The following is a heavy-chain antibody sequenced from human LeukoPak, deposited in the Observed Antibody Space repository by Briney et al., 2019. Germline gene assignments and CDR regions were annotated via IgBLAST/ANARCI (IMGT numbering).Heavy chain of an antibody. Sequence: GGSLRLSCAASGFTVSSNYMSWVRQAPGKGLEWVSVIYSGGSTYYADSVKGRFTISGDNSKNTLYLQMNSLRAEDTAVYYCARTTQYYYYMDVWGKGTTVTVSS. J-gene: IGHJ6*03. V-gene: IGHV3-66*02. CDR1: GFTVSSNY. CDR2: IYSGGST. D-gene: IGHD1-1*01. CDR3: ARTTQYYYYMDV.